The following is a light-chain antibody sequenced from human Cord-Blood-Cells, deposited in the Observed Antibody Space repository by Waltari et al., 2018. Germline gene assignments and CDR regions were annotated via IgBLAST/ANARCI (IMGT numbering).Light chain of an antibody. CDR1: QSLLHSNGYNY. Sequence: DIAMTQSPLSLPVTPGEPASISCRSSQSLLHSNGYNYLDWYLQKPGQSPQLLIYLGSNRASGVPDRFSGSGSDTDFTLKISRVEAEDVGVYYCMQALQTPWTFGQGTKVEIK. CDR2: LGS. CDR3: MQALQTPWT. J-gene: IGKJ1*01. V-gene: IGKV2-28*01.